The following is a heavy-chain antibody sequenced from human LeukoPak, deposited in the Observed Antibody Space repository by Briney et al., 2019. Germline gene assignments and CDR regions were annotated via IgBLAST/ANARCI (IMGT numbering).Heavy chain of an antibody. CDR2: INHSGST. CDR1: GGSFSGYY. J-gene: IGHJ4*02. CDR3: ASGVGSSWPFDY. Sequence: NPSETLSLTCAVYGGSFSGYYWSWIRQPPGKGLEWIGEINHSGSTNYNPSLKSRVTISVDTSKNQFSLKLSSVTAADTAVYYCASGVGSSWPFDYWGQGTLVTVSS. V-gene: IGHV4-34*01. D-gene: IGHD6-13*01.